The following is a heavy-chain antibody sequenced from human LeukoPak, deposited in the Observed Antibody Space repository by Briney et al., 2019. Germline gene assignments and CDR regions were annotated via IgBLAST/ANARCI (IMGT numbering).Heavy chain of an antibody. CDR1: GFTFRNYG. J-gene: IGHJ4*02. V-gene: IGHV3-9*01. CDR2: ISWNSGSI. Sequence: GRSLRLSCAASGFTFRNYGMFWVRQAPGKGLEWVSGISWNSGSIGYADSVKGRFTISRDNAKNSLYLQMNSLRAEDTALYYCAKDGYYDYSNGHFDYWGQGTLVTVSS. D-gene: IGHD4-11*01. CDR3: AKDGYYDYSNGHFDY.